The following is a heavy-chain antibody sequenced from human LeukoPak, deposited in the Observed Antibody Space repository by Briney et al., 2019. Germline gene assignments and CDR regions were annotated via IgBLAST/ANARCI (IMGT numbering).Heavy chain of an antibody. CDR3: ARGDIAATGTPFDN. J-gene: IGHJ4*02. CDR2: IYYSGST. D-gene: IGHD6-13*01. CDR1: GGSVSSGSYY. Sequence: SETLSLTCTVSGGSVSSGSYYWSWIRQPPGKGLEWIGYIYYSGSTNYNPSLKSRVTISVDTSKNQFSLKLSSVTAADTAAYYCARGDIAATGTPFDNWGQGTLVTVSS. V-gene: IGHV4-61*01.